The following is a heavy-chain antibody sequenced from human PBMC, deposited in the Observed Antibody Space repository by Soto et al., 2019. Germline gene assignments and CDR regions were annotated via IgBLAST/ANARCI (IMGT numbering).Heavy chain of an antibody. J-gene: IGHJ3*02. D-gene: IGHD6-13*01. CDR1: SGSMSSSLNH. V-gene: IGHV4-39*01. CDR2: IYYSGST. Sequence: PSETLSLTCIVSSGSMSSSLNHWGWIRQPPGKGLEWIGSIYYSGSTYYNPSLKSRVTISVDTSKNQFSLKLSSVTAADTAVYYCARHIAAAGPHAFDIWGQGTMVTVSS. CDR3: ARHIAAAGPHAFDI.